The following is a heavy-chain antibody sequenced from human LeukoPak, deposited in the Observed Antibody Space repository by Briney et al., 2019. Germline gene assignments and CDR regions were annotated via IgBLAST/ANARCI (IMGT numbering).Heavy chain of an antibody. V-gene: IGHV3-7*03. CDR2: IKQDGSEK. D-gene: IGHD3-10*01. CDR3: AKGGYYGSGTYYNYYFDY. J-gene: IGHJ4*02. CDR1: GFTFSSYW. Sequence: GGSLRLSCAASGFTFSSYWMSWVRQAPGKGLEWVANIKQDGSEKYYVDSVKGRFTISRDNAKNSLYLQMNSLRAEDTAVYYCAKGGYYGSGTYYNYYFDYWGQGTLVTVSS.